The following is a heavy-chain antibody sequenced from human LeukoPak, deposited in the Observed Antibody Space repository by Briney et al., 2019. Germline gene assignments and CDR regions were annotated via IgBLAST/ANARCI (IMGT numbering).Heavy chain of an antibody. CDR1: GFTFSSYS. D-gene: IGHD4-17*01. CDR3: ARAPGYYGDPSDY. J-gene: IGHJ4*02. V-gene: IGHV3-21*01. Sequence: PGGSLRLSCAASGFTFSSYSFNWVRQAPGKGLEWVSCISSSTSYIYYADSVRGRFTISRDNAKNSLYLQMNSLRVEDTAVYYCARAPGYYGDPSDYWGQGTLVTVSS. CDR2: ISSSTSYI.